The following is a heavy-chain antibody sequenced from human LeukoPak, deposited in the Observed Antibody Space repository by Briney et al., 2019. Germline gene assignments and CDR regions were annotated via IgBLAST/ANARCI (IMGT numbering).Heavy chain of an antibody. Sequence: GGSLRLSCAASGFTFSSYWMHWVRQAPGKGLVWVSRINSDGSTTSYADSVKGRFTISRDNAKNSLYLQMNSLRAEDTAVYYCARVVSLEWLPLTPYYYYYMDVWGKGTTVTVSS. V-gene: IGHV3-74*01. CDR3: ARVVSLEWLPLTPYYYYYMDV. CDR1: GFTFSSYW. CDR2: INSDGSTT. J-gene: IGHJ6*03. D-gene: IGHD3-3*01.